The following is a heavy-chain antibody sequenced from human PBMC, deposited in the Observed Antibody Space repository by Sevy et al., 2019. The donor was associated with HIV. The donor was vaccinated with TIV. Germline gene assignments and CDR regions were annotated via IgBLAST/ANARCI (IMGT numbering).Heavy chain of an antibody. J-gene: IGHJ1*01. D-gene: IGHD1-26*01. CDR1: GYRFMSYG. V-gene: IGHV1-18*01. CDR2: ISTFNGDT. Sequence: ASVKVSCKTSGYRFMSYGISWVRQAPGQGLEWMGWISTFNGDTNAAPKLQGRVTMTTDTSTSTGYMELRSVRSDDTAVYYCARAPSGSQGPGQYFHYWGQGTLVTVSS. CDR3: ARAPSGSQGPGQYFHY.